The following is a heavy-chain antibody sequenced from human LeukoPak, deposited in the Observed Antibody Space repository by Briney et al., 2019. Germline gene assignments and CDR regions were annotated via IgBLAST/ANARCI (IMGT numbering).Heavy chain of an antibody. J-gene: IGHJ4*02. CDR2: IYSGDST. D-gene: IGHD6-13*01. Sequence: PGGSLRLSFAASGFTVSSNYMSWVRQAPGKGLEWVSVIYSGDSTYYADSVKGRFTISRDNSKNTLYLQMNSLRAEDTAVYYCARGSSWYDPIDYWGQGTLVTVSS. V-gene: IGHV3-53*01. CDR1: GFTVSSNY. CDR3: ARGSSWYDPIDY.